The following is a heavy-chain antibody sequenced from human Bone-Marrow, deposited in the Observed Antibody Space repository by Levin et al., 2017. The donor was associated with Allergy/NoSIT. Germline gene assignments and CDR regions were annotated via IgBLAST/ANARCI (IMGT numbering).Heavy chain of an antibody. CDR2: IYYSGST. CDR1: GGSVSSSSYY. D-gene: IGHD6-19*01. V-gene: IGHV4-39*07. CDR3: VRDYPLHGSAWYRGSQF. Sequence: SQTLSLTCTVSGGSVSSSSYYWGWIRQSPGKGLEWIGNIYYSGSTYYNPSLKSRVTMSIDTSKNQFSLNVTSVTVADTALYFCVRDYPLHGSAWYRGSQFWGQGSLVTVSS. J-gene: IGHJ1*01.